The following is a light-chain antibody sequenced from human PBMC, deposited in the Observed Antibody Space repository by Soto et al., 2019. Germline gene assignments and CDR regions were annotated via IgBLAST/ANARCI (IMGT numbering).Light chain of an antibody. CDR1: QNINNW. CDR2: RAS. Sequence: DIQMTQSPSTLSASVGDRVTITCRASQNINNWLAWYQQKPGKAPKLLIYRASSLENGVPSRFSGSGSGTDFIFTSTNLQPDDFATYYGQQYSSDSTFGQGTKVEIK. J-gene: IGKJ1*01. V-gene: IGKV1-5*03. CDR3: QQYSSDST.